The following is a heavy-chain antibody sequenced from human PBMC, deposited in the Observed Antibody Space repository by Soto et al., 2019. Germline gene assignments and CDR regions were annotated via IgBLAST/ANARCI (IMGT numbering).Heavy chain of an antibody. Sequence: QVQLVQSGAEVKKPGASVKVSCKASGYTFTSYGISWVRQAPGQGLEWMGWISAYNGNTNYAQKLQGRVTMTTDTSXSXXYMELRSLRSDDTAVYYCARGFGSTSQNWVDAFDIWGQGTMVTVSS. CDR3: ARGFGSTSQNWVDAFDI. CDR2: ISAYNGNT. CDR1: GYTFTSYG. V-gene: IGHV1-18*01. D-gene: IGHD2-2*01. J-gene: IGHJ3*02.